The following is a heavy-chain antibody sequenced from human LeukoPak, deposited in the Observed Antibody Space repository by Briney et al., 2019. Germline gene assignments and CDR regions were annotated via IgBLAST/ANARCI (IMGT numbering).Heavy chain of an antibody. CDR2: ISSSSSTI. D-gene: IGHD4-11*01. CDR3: AKDPYSNCPYYFDY. J-gene: IGHJ4*02. Sequence: GGSLRLSCAASGFTFSSYSMNWVRQAPGKGLEWVSYISSSSSTIYYADSVKGRFTISRDNSKNTLYLQMNSLRAEDTAVYYCAKDPYSNCPYYFDYWGQGTLVTVSS. CDR1: GFTFSSYS. V-gene: IGHV3-48*01.